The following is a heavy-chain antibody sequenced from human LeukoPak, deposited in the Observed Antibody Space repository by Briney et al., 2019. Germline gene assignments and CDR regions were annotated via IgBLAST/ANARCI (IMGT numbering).Heavy chain of an antibody. J-gene: IGHJ4*02. CDR3: ARVVTGSGGLDY. CDR2: INPNSGGT. CDR1: GYTFTSYD. Sequence: ASVKVSCKASGYTFTSYDINWVRQATGQGLEWMGWINPNSGGTNYAQKFQGWVTMTRDTSISTAYMELSRLRSDDTAVYYCARVVTGSGGLDYWGQGTLVTVSS. V-gene: IGHV1-2*04. D-gene: IGHD2-21*02.